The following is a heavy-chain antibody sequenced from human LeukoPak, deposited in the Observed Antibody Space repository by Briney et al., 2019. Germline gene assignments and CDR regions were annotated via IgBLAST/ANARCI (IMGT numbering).Heavy chain of an antibody. CDR2: INHSGST. CDR1: GGSFSGYY. J-gene: IGHJ4*02. D-gene: IGHD2-15*01. CDR3: ASGYCSGDGCYEAFDS. V-gene: IGHV4-34*01. Sequence: SETLSLTCAVYGGSFSGYYWSWIRQPPGKGLEWIGEINHSGSTNYNPSLKSRVTISVDTSKNQFSLKLSSVTAADTALYYCASGYCSGDGCYEAFDSWGQGTLVTVSS.